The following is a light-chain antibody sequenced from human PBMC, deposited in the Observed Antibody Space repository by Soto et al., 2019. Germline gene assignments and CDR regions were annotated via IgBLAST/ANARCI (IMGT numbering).Light chain of an antibody. J-gene: IGLJ1*01. Sequence: NQAGSVSGAGGRAGGITCHETIRDIEAYDYVSWYQQHPGKAPKLIISEVNRRPSGVSYRFSGSKSGNTASLTIPVLQSADQAEYLWISYPPADPSLFATGTKV. CDR1: IRDIEAYDY. CDR3: ISYPPADPSL. CDR2: EVN. V-gene: IGLV2-11*02.